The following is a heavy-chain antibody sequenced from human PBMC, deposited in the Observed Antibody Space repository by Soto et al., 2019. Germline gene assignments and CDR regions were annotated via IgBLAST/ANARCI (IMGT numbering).Heavy chain of an antibody. D-gene: IGHD4-17*01. CDR2: IYSAGNT. CDR1: GFSFSKYA. Sequence: EVQLLESGGGLVQPGGSLRLSCAASGFSFSKYAMSWVRQAPGKGLEWVSFIYSAGNTYYADSVKGRFTISRDNSKNTLYLQMNSLRSDDTAVYYCAGVFGDFAFDAFDIWGQGTMVTVSS. CDR3: AGVFGDFAFDAFDI. J-gene: IGHJ3*02. V-gene: IGHV3-23*03.